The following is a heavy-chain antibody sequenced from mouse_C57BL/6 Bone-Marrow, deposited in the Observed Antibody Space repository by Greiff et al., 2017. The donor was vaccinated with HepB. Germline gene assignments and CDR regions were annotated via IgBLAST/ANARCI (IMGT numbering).Heavy chain of an antibody. Sequence: VQLQQSGAELVKPGASVKLSCTASGFNIKDYYMHWVKQRTEQGLAWIGRIDPEDGETKYAPKFQGKATRTADPPSNPAYLQLSSLTSEDTAVYYCARVPDLWYFDVWGTGTTVTVSS. J-gene: IGHJ1*03. V-gene: IGHV14-2*01. CDR2: IDPEDGET. CDR1: GFNIKDYY. CDR3: ARVPDLWYFDV.